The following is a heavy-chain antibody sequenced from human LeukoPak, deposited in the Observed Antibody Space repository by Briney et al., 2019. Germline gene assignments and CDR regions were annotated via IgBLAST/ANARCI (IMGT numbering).Heavy chain of an antibody. CDR3: ARRAGEYSHPYDY. J-gene: IGHJ4*02. Sequence: PGGSLRLSCTVSGFTVSSNSWSWVRQAPGKGLEWVSFIYSGGNTHYSDSVKGRFTISRDNSKNTLYLQMNSLRAEDTAIYYCARRAGEYSHPYDYWGQGTLDTVSS. D-gene: IGHD2-15*01. V-gene: IGHV3-53*01. CDR1: GFTVSSNS. CDR2: IYSGGNT.